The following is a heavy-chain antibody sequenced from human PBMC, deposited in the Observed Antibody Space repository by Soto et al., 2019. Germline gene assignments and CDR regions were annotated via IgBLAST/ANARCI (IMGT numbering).Heavy chain of an antibody. CDR1: GGSISSGNYF. Sequence: SETLSLTCTVSGGSISSGNYFWNWIRQPPGKGLEWIGYVDSLGSPYYKSSLRRRITISGDTSRNQFSLKLSFVTAADTAVYYCVRGGPYDRSSNWFDPWGQGTLVTVSS. CDR2: VDSLGSP. V-gene: IGHV4-30-4*01. CDR3: VRGGPYDRSSNWFDP. D-gene: IGHD3-22*01. J-gene: IGHJ5*02.